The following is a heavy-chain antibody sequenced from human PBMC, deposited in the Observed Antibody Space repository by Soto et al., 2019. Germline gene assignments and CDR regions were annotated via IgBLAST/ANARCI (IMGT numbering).Heavy chain of an antibody. D-gene: IGHD3-16*02. J-gene: IGHJ1*01. CDR1: GGYISGSDYY. CDR3: ASKGYRI. Sequence: SETLSLTCSVSGGYISGSDYYWGWIRQSPGKGLEWIGSIYHTGETYYKSSLKSRVTISVDTSKNQFYLQLRSLTAADTAVYYCASKGYRIWGQGTQVTVSS. V-gene: IGHV4-39*01. CDR2: IYHTGET.